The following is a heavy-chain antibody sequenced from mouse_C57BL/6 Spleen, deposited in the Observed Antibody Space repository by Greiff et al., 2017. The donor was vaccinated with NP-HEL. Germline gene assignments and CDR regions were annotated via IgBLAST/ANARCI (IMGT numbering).Heavy chain of an antibody. V-gene: IGHV1-82*01. Sequence: VKLQESGPELVKPGASVKISCKASGYAFSSSWMNWVKQRPGKGLEWIGRIYPGDGDTNYNGKFKGKATLTADKSSSTAYMQLSSLTSEDSAVYFCARGLGRYFDVWGTGTTVTVSS. CDR1: GYAFSSSW. J-gene: IGHJ1*03. CDR2: IYPGDGDT. CDR3: ARGLGRYFDV. D-gene: IGHD4-1*01.